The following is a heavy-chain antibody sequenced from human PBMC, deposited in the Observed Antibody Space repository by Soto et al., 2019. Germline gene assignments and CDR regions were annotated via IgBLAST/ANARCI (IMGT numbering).Heavy chain of an antibody. D-gene: IGHD3-10*01. Sequence: SSVKVSCKASGDTFSSYSITWVRQAPGQGLEWMGGIIPIFGTANYAQKFQGRVTITADESTSTAYLELSSLRSEDPAVYYCERGFGTDYYGSGSYFGGVDVWGQGNSVT. V-gene: IGHV1-69*13. CDR1: GDTFSSYS. CDR3: ERGFGTDYYGSGSYFGGVDV. CDR2: IIPIFGTA. J-gene: IGHJ6*02.